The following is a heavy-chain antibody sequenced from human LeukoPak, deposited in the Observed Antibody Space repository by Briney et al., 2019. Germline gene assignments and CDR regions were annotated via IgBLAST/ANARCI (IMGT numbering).Heavy chain of an antibody. D-gene: IGHD5-12*01. Sequence: GGSLRLSCAASGFTFSTYSMKWVRQAPGKGLEWVSYISDSGAMYYADSVRGRFTISRENAQNSMFLQMNSLRAEDTAVYYCARDGGYRGYDADCWGQGTLVTVSS. CDR1: GFTFSTYS. J-gene: IGHJ4*02. CDR2: ISDSGAM. V-gene: IGHV3-48*01. CDR3: ARDGGYRGYDADC.